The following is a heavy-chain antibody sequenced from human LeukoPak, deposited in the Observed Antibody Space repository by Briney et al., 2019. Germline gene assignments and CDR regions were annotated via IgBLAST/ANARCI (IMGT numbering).Heavy chain of an antibody. J-gene: IGHJ6*02. CDR2: INPSGGST. V-gene: IGHV1-46*01. CDR3: ARDTMTAAGNHYYYYGMDV. Sequence: RGASVKVSCKASGYTFIRYYMHWVPEAPGQGLEWMGIINPSGGSTSYAQKFQGRVTMTRDTSTSTVYMELSSLRSEDTAVYYCARDTMTAAGNHYYYYGMDVWGQGTTVTVSS. CDR1: GYTFIRYY. D-gene: IGHD6-13*01.